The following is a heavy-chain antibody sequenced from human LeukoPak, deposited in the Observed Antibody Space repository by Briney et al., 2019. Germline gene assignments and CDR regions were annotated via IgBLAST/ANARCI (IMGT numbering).Heavy chain of an antibody. CDR1: GGSISSGGYS. CDR3: ARGLVATSQYFDY. CDR2: IYHSGST. Sequence: SETLSLTCAVSGGSISSGGYSWSWIRQPPGKGLEWIGYIYHSGSTYYNPSLKSRVTISVDTSKNQFSLKLSSVTAADTAVYYCARGLVATSQYFDYWGQGTLVTVSS. J-gene: IGHJ4*02. V-gene: IGHV4-30-2*01. D-gene: IGHD5-12*01.